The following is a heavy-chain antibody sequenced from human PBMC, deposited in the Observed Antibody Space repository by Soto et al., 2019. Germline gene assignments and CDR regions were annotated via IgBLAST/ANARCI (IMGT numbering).Heavy chain of an antibody. J-gene: IGHJ4*02. CDR3: ARDVIAGSATTTFDY. CDR2: ISAYNGNT. D-gene: IGHD3-16*02. Sequence: GASVKVSCKASGYTFTSHGISWVRQAPGQGLEWMGWISAYNGNTNYAQKLQGRVTMTTDTSTSTAYMELRSLRSDDTAVYYCARDVIAGSATTTFDYWGQGTLVTVSS. V-gene: IGHV1-18*01. CDR1: GYTFTSHG.